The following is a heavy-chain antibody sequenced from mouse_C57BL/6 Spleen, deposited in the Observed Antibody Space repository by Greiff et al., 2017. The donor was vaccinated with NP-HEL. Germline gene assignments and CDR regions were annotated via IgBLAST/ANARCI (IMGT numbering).Heavy chain of an antibody. V-gene: IGHV5-16*01. CDR1: GFTFSDYY. J-gene: IGHJ2*01. CDR2: INYDGSST. D-gene: IGHD1-1*02. Sequence: EVQLMESEGGLVQPGSSMKLSCTASGFTFSDYYMAWVRQVPEKGLEWVANINYDGSSTYYLDSLKSRFIISRDNAKNILYLQMSSLKSEDTATYYCARDRWAFDYWGQGTTLTVSS. CDR3: ARDRWAFDY.